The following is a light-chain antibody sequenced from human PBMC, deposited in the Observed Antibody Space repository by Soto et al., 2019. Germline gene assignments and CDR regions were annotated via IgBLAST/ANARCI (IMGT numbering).Light chain of an antibody. CDR2: LNSDGSH. V-gene: IGLV4-69*01. Sequence: QPVLTQSPSASASLGASVKLTCTLSSGHSSYAIAWHQQQPEQGPRFLMKLNSDGSHNKGDGIPDRFSGSRSGAERYLTISSLQSEDEADYYCQTWGTGIHVVFGGGTTLTVL. CDR3: QTWGTGIHVV. J-gene: IGLJ2*01. CDR1: SGHSSYA.